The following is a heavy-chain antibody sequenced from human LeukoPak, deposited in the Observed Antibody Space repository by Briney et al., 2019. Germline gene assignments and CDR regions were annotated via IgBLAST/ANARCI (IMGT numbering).Heavy chain of an antibody. CDR2: ISGSGGST. Sequence: PGGSLRLSCAASGFTFSSYAMSWVRQAPGKGLEWVSAISGSGGSTYYADSVKGRFTISRDNSKHTLYLQMNSLRAEDTAVYYCAKGGYCSSTSCYPNYYYYGMDVWGQGTTVTVSS. CDR3: AKGGYCSSTSCYPNYYYYGMDV. CDR1: GFTFSSYA. J-gene: IGHJ6*02. D-gene: IGHD2-2*03. V-gene: IGHV3-23*01.